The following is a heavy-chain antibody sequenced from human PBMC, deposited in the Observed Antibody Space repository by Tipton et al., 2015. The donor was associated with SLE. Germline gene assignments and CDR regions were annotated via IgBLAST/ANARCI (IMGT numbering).Heavy chain of an antibody. D-gene: IGHD1-14*01. V-gene: IGHV4-34*01. CDR3: ARGDNGLKSVFDP. J-gene: IGHJ5*02. CDR1: GGSFSGYY. CDR2: INHSGST. Sequence: GLVKPSETLSLSCAVDGGSFSGYYWSWIRQPPGKGLEWIGEINHSGSTNYNPSLKSRVTISVDTSKNQFSLKLRSVTAADTAVYYCARGDNGLKSVFDPWGQGTLVPVSS.